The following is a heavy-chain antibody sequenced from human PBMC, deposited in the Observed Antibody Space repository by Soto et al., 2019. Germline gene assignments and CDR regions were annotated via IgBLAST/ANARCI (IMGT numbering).Heavy chain of an antibody. J-gene: IGHJ4*02. Sequence: EAQLVESGGGLVKPGGSLRLSCAASGFTFSTYSMNWVRQAPGKGLEWVSSISSSRGYRSYADSVKGRFTISRDNAKNSLYLQTDSLKAGDTAVYYCARGRSINTHMDYWGQGTLVTVSS. CDR1: GFTFSTYS. V-gene: IGHV3-21*01. D-gene: IGHD2-2*01. CDR3: ARGRSINTHMDY. CDR2: ISSSRGYR.